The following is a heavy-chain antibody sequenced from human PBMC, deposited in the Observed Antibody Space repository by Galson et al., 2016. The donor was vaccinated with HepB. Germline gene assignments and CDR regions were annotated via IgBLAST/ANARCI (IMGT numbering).Heavy chain of an antibody. J-gene: IGHJ3*02. V-gene: IGHV1-18*04. CDR3: ARDVGGCSWDAFNI. CDR1: GYTFTSYG. CDR2: ISAYNGHT. Sequence: SVKVSCKASGYTFTSYGISWVRQAPGQGLEWMGWISAYNGHTNYAQKLQGRVTMTTDTSTSTAYMDLRSLRSDDTAVYYCARDVGGCSWDAFNIWGQGTMVTVSS. D-gene: IGHD3-16*01.